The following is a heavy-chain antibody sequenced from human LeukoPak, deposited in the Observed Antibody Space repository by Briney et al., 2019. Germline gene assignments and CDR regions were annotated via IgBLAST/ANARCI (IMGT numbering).Heavy chain of an antibody. Sequence: SQTLSLTCTVSGGSISAGDYYWSWICQPPGKGLEWIGYIYYRGSTSYNPSLQSRVTISVDTSKNQFSLKLSSLSAADTAVYHCARTYYGDYGWFDPWGQGTLVTVSS. J-gene: IGHJ5*02. CDR3: ARTYYGDYGWFDP. CDR1: GGSISAGDYY. CDR2: IYYRGST. V-gene: IGHV4-30-4*01. D-gene: IGHD4-17*01.